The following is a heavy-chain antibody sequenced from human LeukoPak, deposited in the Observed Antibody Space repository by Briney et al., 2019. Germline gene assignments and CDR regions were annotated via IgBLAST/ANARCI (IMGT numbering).Heavy chain of an antibody. D-gene: IGHD3-22*01. CDR1: GGSISSYY. CDR2: IYYSGST. CDR3: ARGVYDGDAFDI. J-gene: IGHJ3*02. V-gene: IGHV4-59*06. Sequence: PSETLSLTCTVSGGSISSYYWSWIRQPPGKGLEWIGYIYYSGSTYYNPSLKSRVTISVDTSKNQFSLKLSSVTAADTAVYYCARGVYDGDAFDIWGQGTMVTVSS.